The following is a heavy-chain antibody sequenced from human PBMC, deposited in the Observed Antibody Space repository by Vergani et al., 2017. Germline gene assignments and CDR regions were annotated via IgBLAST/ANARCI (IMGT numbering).Heavy chain of an antibody. CDR3: AKDRGYNWNDPFDY. CDR1: GFPFSTYG. J-gene: IGHJ4*02. CDR2: ISGSGGST. D-gene: IGHD1-20*01. Sequence: VQLVESGGGVVQPGESLRLSCAASGFPFSTYGMHWVRQAPGKGLEWVSAISGSGGSTYYADSVKGRFTISRDNSKNTLYLQMNSLRAEDTAVYYCAKDRGYNWNDPFDYWGQGTLVTVSS. V-gene: IGHV3-23*04.